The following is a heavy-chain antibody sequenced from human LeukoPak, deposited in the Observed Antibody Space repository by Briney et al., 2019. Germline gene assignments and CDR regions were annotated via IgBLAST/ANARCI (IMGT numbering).Heavy chain of an antibody. D-gene: IGHD3-22*01. CDR2: MNPNSGNT. Sequence: ASVKVSCKASGYTFASYDINWVRQATGQGLEWMGWMNPNSGNTGYAQKFQGRVTMTRNTSISTAYMELSSLRSEDTAVYYCARGTYDSSGYYYGYWGQGTLVTVSS. CDR3: ARGTYDSSGYYYGY. V-gene: IGHV1-8*01. J-gene: IGHJ4*02. CDR1: GYTFASYD.